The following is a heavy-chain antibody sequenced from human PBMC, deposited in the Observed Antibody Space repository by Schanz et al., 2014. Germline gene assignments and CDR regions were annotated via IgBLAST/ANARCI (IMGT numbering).Heavy chain of an antibody. CDR1: GFTFSSYA. J-gene: IGHJ4*02. V-gene: IGHV3-23*04. Sequence: EVQLVESGGGWVQPGGSLRLSCAASGFTFSSYAMSWVRQAPGKGLEWVSSFNDGGVNKYYADSVKGRFTISSDNSKSTLYLQMNSLRAEDTGLYFCARGGSGSHYRLDYWGQGTLVTVSS. D-gene: IGHD1-26*01. CDR3: ARGGSGSHYRLDY. CDR2: FNDGGVNK.